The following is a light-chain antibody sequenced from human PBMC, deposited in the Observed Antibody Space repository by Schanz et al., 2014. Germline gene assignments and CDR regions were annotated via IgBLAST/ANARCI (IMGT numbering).Light chain of an antibody. CDR1: QSFTNNY. Sequence: TVLTQSPGSMSLSPGERATLSCRASQSFTNNYLAWYQQKPGQAPRLLIYGASSRATGIPDRFSGSGSGTDFTLTISRLEPEDFAVYYCQQYETPPMTFGHGTRLEIK. J-gene: IGKJ5*01. CDR3: QQYETPPMT. V-gene: IGKV3-20*01. CDR2: GAS.